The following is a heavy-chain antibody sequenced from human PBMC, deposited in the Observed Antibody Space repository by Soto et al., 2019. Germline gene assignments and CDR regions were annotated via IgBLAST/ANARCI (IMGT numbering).Heavy chain of an antibody. CDR2: IDPSDSQT. CDR1: GNSFAGYW. V-gene: IGHV5-10-1*01. CDR3: ARQIYDSDTGPNYQYYFDS. D-gene: IGHD3-22*01. J-gene: IGHJ4*01. Sequence: GEFLKISCKGSGNSFAGYWITWVRQKPGKGLEWMGRIDPSDSQTYYSPSFRGHVTISATKSITNVFLQWSSLRASDTAMYYCARQIYDSDTGPNYQYYFDSWGQGTPVTVSS.